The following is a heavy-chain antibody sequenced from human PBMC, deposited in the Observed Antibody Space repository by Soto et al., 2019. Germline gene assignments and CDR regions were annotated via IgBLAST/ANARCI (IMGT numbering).Heavy chain of an antibody. CDR3: ARTRMIESWIDY. V-gene: IGHV4-59*01. Sequence: SETLSLTCDVSGDSISTYCWSWIRQPPGKGLEWIGYVYYSGSTLYNPSLESRVTMSIDMSKKQVSLKLTSVIAADTAAYYCARTRMIESWIDYWGHGTLVTVSS. J-gene: IGHJ4*01. CDR2: VYYSGST. CDR1: GDSISTYC. D-gene: IGHD2-21*01.